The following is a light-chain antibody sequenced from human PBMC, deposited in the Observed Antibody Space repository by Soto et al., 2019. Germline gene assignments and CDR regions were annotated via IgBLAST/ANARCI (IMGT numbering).Light chain of an antibody. V-gene: IGKV3-20*01. J-gene: IGKJ1*01. CDR1: QIVSSSY. Sequence: EIVLTQSPGTLSLSPGERATLSCRASQIVSSSYLAWYQQKLGQAPRLLIYGASSRATGIPDRFSGSGSGTYFPLTISRLEPEDFAVYYCQQYGSSPEGTFGQGTKVEIK. CDR2: GAS. CDR3: QQYGSSPEGT.